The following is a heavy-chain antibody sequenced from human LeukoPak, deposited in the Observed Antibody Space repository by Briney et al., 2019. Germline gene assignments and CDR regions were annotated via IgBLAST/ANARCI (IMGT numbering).Heavy chain of an antibody. CDR2: IYYSGST. D-gene: IGHD6-6*01. J-gene: IGHJ4*02. V-gene: IGHV4-59*12. CDR1: GGSINNYY. Sequence: SETLSLTCTVSGGSINNYYWSWIRQPPGKGLEWIGYIYYSGSTNYNPSLKSRVTISVDTSKNQFSLKMSSLTAADTAMYYCAGEFSGTSTAARVFDSWGQGTLVTVSS. CDR3: AGEFSGTSTAARVFDS.